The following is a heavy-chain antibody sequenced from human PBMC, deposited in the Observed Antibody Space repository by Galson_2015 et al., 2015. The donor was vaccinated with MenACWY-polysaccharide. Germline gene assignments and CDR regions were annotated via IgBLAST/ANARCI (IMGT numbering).Heavy chain of an antibody. Sequence: SLRLSCAASGFSLGAWYMSWIRQAPGKGLEWLSYIRKSGDSIYYGASVKGRFAISRDNAKNSLYLQLNSLEVEDKAIYYCARGHYGLDVWGQGTTVTVSS. J-gene: IGHJ6*02. CDR1: GFSLGAWY. CDR2: IRKSGDSI. V-gene: IGHV3-11*01. CDR3: ARGHYGLDV.